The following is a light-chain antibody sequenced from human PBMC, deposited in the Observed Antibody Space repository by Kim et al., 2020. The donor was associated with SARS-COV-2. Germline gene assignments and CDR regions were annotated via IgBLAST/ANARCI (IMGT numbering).Light chain of an antibody. J-gene: IGKJ2*01. CDR1: QSVGNY. Sequence: DIQMTQSPSSLSASVGDRVTITCRASQSVGNYLDWYQQTPGKAPKALIYAASNLQSGVPSRFSGSGSGTEFTLTISSLQPEDFGTYYCQQSYNPPYTFGQGTKLEIK. CDR2: AAS. V-gene: IGKV1-39*01. CDR3: QQSYNPPYT.